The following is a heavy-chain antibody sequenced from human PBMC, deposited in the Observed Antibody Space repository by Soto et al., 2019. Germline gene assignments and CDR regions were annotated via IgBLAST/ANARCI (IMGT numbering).Heavy chain of an antibody. Sequence: QVQLVQSGAEVKKPGDSVKVSCKASGYTFTSYGISWVRQAPGQGLEWMGWIRVYNGNTNYAQKLQGRVTMTTDAATSTRYMDLRRLKSDDTAVYYCERDSHPNEYWSQGTLVNVSS. CDR3: ERDSHPNEY. CDR2: IRVYNGNT. V-gene: IGHV1-18*01. CDR1: GYTFTSYG. J-gene: IGHJ4*02.